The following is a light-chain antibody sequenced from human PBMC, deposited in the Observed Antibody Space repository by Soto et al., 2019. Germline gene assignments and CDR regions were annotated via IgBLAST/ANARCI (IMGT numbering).Light chain of an antibody. V-gene: IGKV3-15*01. CDR2: GAS. J-gene: IGKJ1*01. CDR3: QQYFEWPPMT. CDR1: ETVATN. Sequence: EVVMTQSPATLSVSPGERATLSCRASETVATNLAWYQQKPGQAPRLLISGASTRAAGISDRFRGSGSGTEFTLTISSLRSQDSAIYYCQQYFEWPPMTVGQGTTVDSK.